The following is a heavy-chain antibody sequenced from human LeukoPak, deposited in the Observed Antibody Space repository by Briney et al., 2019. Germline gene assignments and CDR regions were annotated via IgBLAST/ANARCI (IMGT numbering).Heavy chain of an antibody. D-gene: IGHD3-22*01. J-gene: IGHJ4*02. Sequence: GGYLRLSCAASGFTFSSYEMNWVRQAPGKGLEWVSYISSSGSTIYYADSVKGRFTISRDNAKNSLYLQMNSLRAEDTALYYCARRRNYYDSSGFAFDYWGQGTLVTVSS. CDR2: ISSSGSTI. CDR1: GFTFSSYE. CDR3: ARRRNYYDSSGFAFDY. V-gene: IGHV3-48*03.